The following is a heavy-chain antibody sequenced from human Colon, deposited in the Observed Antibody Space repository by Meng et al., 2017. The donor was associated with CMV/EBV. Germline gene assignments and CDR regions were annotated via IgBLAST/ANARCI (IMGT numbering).Heavy chain of an antibody. D-gene: IGHD4-11*01. V-gene: IGHV3-7*01. J-gene: IGHJ5*02. CDR3: ARIYRNWFDP. CDR2: IKGDGSEK. CDR1: GLTFGSWW. Sequence: GESLKISCEVSGLTFGSWWLSWVRQAPAKEPEWVANIKGDGSEKFYVDSVKGRFTISRDNAKKLLYLQMNNVTGEDTAVYYCARIYRNWFDPWGQGTLVTVSS.